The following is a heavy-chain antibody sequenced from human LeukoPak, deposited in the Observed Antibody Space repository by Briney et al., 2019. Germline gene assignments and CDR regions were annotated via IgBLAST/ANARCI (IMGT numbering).Heavy chain of an antibody. CDR1: GGSISSGGYY. D-gene: IGHD2-15*01. Sequence: SETLSLTCTVSGGSISSGGYYWSWIRQPPGKGLEWIGYIYHSGSTYYNPSLKSRVTISVDKSKNQFSLKLSSVTAADTAVYYCASPGGGYCSGGSCYGNWFDPWGQGTLVTVSS. J-gene: IGHJ5*02. CDR3: ASPGGGYCSGGSCYGNWFDP. CDR2: IYHSGST. V-gene: IGHV4-30-2*01.